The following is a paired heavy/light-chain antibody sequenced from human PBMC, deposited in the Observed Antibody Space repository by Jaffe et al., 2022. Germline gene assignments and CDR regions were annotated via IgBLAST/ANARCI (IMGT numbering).Light chain of an antibody. V-gene: IGKV4-1*01. Sequence: DIVMTQSPDSLAVSLGERATINCKSSQSVLYSPNNRNYLAWYQQKPGQPPKVLIYWASTRESGVPDRFSGSGSGTDFTLTISSLQAEDVAVYYCQQYYSSPLTFGGGTKVEIK. CDR2: WAS. CDR3: QQYYSSPLT. J-gene: IGKJ4*01. CDR1: QSVLYSPNNRNY.
Heavy chain of an antibody. CDR2: INHRGST. D-gene: IGHD1-1*01. V-gene: IGHV4-34*01. CDR1: GGSFSGYY. Sequence: QVQLQQWGAGLLKPSETLSLTCAVYGGSFSGYYWSWIRQSPGKGLEWIGEINHRGSTNYNPSLKSRVTISVDTSKNQFSLYLSSVTAADTAVYYCARGLEVGYPYYFDYWGQGTLVTVSS. CDR3: ARGLEVGYPYYFDY. J-gene: IGHJ4*02.